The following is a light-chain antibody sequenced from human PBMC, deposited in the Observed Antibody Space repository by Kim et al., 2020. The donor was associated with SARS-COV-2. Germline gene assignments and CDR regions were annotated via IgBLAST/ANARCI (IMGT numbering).Light chain of an antibody. CDR3: QQYVSSHS. V-gene: IGKV3-20*01. CDR2: AAS. Sequence: SWATEEGATRASRDSQRVSSSFLDWYQKKRGKPPGLLIKAASSRAAGIQDRFSGRGSGTDCTLTITRLEPEDFAEYYCQQYVSSHSFGQGTKLEI. CDR1: QRVSSSF. J-gene: IGKJ2*03.